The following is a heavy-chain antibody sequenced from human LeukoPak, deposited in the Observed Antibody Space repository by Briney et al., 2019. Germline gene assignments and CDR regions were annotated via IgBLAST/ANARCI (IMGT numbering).Heavy chain of an antibody. J-gene: IGHJ6*02. CDR3: ARVNDCSSTSCLLYYYYDMDV. V-gene: IGHV4-39*01. CDR1: GGSISSSSYY. D-gene: IGHD2-2*01. Sequence: SETLSLTCTVSGGSISSSSYYWGWIRQPPGKGLEWIGSIYYSGSTYYNPSLKSRVTISVDTSKNQFSLKLSSVTAADTAVYYCARVNDCSSTSCLLYYYYDMDVWGQGTTVTVSS. CDR2: IYYSGST.